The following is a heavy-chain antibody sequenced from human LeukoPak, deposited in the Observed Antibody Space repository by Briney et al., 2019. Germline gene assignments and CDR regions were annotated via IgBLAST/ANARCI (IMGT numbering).Heavy chain of an antibody. CDR1: GYTFTGYY. D-gene: IGHD3-10*01. Sequence: VASVKVSCKASGYTFTGYYMHWVRHAPGQGLEWMGWINPNSGGTNYAQKFQGWVTMTSDTSISTAYMELSRLRSDDTAVYYCARDGGSGSYYYYGMDVWGQGTTVTVSS. CDR3: ARDGGSGSYYYYGMDV. CDR2: INPNSGGT. J-gene: IGHJ6*02. V-gene: IGHV1-2*04.